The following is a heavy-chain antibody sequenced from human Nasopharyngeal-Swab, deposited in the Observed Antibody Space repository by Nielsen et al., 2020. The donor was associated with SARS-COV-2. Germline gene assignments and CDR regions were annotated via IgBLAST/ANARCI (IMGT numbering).Heavy chain of an antibody. D-gene: IGHD3-3*01. Sequence: GESLKIPCAASGITFSKYNLQWVRQDPGKRQEWASFLSSCTYYIYYADSVKGRFTISRDNAKNSLYLQMHNLRAEDTAVYYCARDGLDYDFWSAYFMDVWGQGTTVTVSS. J-gene: IGHJ6*02. CDR2: LSSCTYYI. V-gene: IGHV3-21*01. CDR3: ARDGLDYDFWSAYFMDV. CDR1: GITFSKYN.